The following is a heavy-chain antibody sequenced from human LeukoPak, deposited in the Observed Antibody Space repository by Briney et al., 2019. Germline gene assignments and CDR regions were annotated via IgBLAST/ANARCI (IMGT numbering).Heavy chain of an antibody. CDR1: GGSTSSSSYY. D-gene: IGHD6-13*01. Sequence: PSETLSLTCTVSGGSTSSSSYYWSWIRQPPGKGLEWIGSIYYSGSTYYNPSLKSRVTISVDTSKNQFSLKLSSVTAADTAVYYCARPATPGVFYYYMDVWGKGTTVTVSS. J-gene: IGHJ6*03. CDR3: ARPATPGVFYYYMDV. V-gene: IGHV4-39*01. CDR2: IYYSGST.